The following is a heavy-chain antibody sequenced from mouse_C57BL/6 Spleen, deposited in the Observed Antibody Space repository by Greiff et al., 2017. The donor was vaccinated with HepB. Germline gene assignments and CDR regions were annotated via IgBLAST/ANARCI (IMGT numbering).Heavy chain of an antibody. Sequence: VKLQESGPELVKPGASVKISCKASGYAFSSSWMNWVKQRPGKGLEWIGRIYPGDGDTNYNGKFKGKATLTADKSSSTAYMQLSSLTSEDSAVYFCARKAYGSSYRDAMDYWGQGTSVTVSS. CDR1: GYAFSSSW. CDR2: IYPGDGDT. D-gene: IGHD1-1*01. V-gene: IGHV1-82*01. CDR3: ARKAYGSSYRDAMDY. J-gene: IGHJ4*01.